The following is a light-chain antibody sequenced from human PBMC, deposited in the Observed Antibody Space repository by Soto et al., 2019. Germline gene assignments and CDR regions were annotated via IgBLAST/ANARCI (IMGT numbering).Light chain of an antibody. Sequence: EVVMTQSPDTLSVSPGERATLSCRASQNINSNLAWYQQKPGQAPRLLIYGASTRVTGIPARFSGGRSGTEFTFTISSLQPEDFATYYCQQSYSTRLTFGGGTKVEIK. J-gene: IGKJ4*01. CDR2: GAS. CDR3: QQSYSTRLT. V-gene: IGKV3-15*01. CDR1: QNINSN.